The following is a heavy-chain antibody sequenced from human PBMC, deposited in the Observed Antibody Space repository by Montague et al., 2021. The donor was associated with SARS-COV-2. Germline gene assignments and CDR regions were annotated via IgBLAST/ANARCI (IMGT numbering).Heavy chain of an antibody. CDR3: AAGWFYFDH. Sequence: VKPTPTLTLTCTFSGFSLTSTGVAVGWIRQPPGKALEWLALIXXXDERLYTPSLENRLTVTKDIPTKQVVLTMTDMDPVDTATYHCAAGWFYFDHWGQGIEVTVSS. J-gene: IGHJ4*02. D-gene: IGHD2-15*01. V-gene: IGHV2-5*02. CDR1: GFSLTSTGVA. CDR2: IXXXDER.